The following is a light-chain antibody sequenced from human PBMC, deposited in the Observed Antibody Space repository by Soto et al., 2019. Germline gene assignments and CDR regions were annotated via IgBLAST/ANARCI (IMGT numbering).Light chain of an antibody. CDR3: QYYGGSSRT. CDR1: QSVTSNS. V-gene: IGKV3-20*01. J-gene: IGKJ1*01. CDR2: GGF. Sequence: PGARATLSCRASQSVTSNSLAWYQQKPGQAPRLVMYGGFSRPTGIPDRFSGSGSGTDFTLTISRLEPEDFAVYYCQYYGGSSRTFGQGTKVEIK.